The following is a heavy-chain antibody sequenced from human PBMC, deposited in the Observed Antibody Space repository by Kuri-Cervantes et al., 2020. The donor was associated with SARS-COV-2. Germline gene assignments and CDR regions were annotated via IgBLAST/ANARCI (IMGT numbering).Heavy chain of an antibody. D-gene: IGHD6-19*01. V-gene: IGHV4-34*01. CDR1: GGAFSGYY. CDR3: ARDGGGWDKYFQH. J-gene: IGHJ1*01. CDR2: INHSGST. Sequence: ESLKISCAVYGGAFSGYYWSWIRQPPGKGLEWIGEINHSGSTNYNPSLKSRVTISVDTSKNQFSLKLSSVTAADTAVYYCARDGGGWDKYFQHWGQGTLVTVSS.